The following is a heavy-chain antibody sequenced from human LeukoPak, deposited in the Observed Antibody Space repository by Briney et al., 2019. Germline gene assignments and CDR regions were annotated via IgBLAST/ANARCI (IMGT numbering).Heavy chain of an antibody. J-gene: IGHJ1*01. CDR2: ISYDGSNK. D-gene: IGHD6-13*01. Sequence: GRSLRLSCAASGFTFSSYGMHWVRQAPGKGLEWMAFISYDGSNKYYADFVKGRFTISRDNSKDTLYLQMNSLRAEDTAVYYCAKDTGVSSWYVFHHWGQGTLVTVSS. V-gene: IGHV3-30*18. CDR1: GFTFSSYG. CDR3: AKDTGVSSWYVFHH.